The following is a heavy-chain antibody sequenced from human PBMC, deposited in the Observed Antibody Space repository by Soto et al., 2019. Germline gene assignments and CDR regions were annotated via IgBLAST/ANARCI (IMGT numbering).Heavy chain of an antibody. CDR2: ISGSGGST. Sequence: GGSVRLSWAASGFTFISYSMSWVRQPPGKGLDWVSAISGSGGSTYYADSVKGRFTISRVNSKITLYLQMNSLRAEDTAVYYCPKDLVAVAGDDDAFEMWGQGTMVTVSS. V-gene: IGHV3-23*01. D-gene: IGHD6-19*01. CDR1: GFTFISYS. J-gene: IGHJ3*02. CDR3: PKDLVAVAGDDDAFEM.